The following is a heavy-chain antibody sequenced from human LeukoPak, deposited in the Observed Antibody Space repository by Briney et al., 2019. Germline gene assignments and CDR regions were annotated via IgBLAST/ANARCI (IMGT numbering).Heavy chain of an antibody. D-gene: IGHD1-14*01. CDR2: IYTSGST. V-gene: IGHV4-61*02. Sequence: SETLSLTCTVSGGSISSGSYYWSWIRQPAGKGLGWIGRIYTSGSTNYNPSLKSRVTITVDTSKNQFSLKLSSVPAADTAVYYCARDSPMRSELRAYYYYYMDVWGKGTTVTVSS. J-gene: IGHJ6*03. CDR1: GGSISSGSYY. CDR3: ARDSPMRSELRAYYYYYMDV.